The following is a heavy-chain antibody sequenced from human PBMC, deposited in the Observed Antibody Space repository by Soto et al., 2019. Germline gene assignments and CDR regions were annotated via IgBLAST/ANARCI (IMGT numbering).Heavy chain of an antibody. D-gene: IGHD3-22*01. V-gene: IGHV4-30-2*01. CDR1: GGSISSGGYS. CDR3: ARAVRGYDSSGTFDY. J-gene: IGHJ4*02. Sequence: PSETLSLTCAVSGGSISSGGYSWSWIRQPPGKGLEWIGYIYHSGSTCYNPSLKSRVTISVDRSKNQFSLKLSSVTAADTAVYYCARAVRGYDSSGTFDYWGQGTLVTVSS. CDR2: IYHSGST.